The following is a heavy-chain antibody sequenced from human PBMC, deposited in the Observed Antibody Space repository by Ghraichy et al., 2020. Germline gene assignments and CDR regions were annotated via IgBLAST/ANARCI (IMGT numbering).Heavy chain of an antibody. CDR3: ARGYTIFGVVIAGAKTNYYGMDV. D-gene: IGHD3-3*01. CDR1: GYTFTGYY. J-gene: IGHJ6*02. V-gene: IGHV1-2*04. CDR2: INPNSGGT. Sequence: ASVKVSCKASGYTFTGYYMHWVRQAPGQGLEWMGWINPNSGGTNYAQKFQGWVTMTRDTSISTAYMELSRLRSDDTAVYYCARGYTIFGVVIAGAKTNYYGMDVWGQGTTVTVSS.